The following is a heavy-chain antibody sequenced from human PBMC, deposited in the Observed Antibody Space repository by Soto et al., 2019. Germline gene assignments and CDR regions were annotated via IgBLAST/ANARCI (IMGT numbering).Heavy chain of an antibody. Sequence: NPGGSLRLSCAASGFTFSSYSMNWVRQAPGKGLEWVSSISSSSSYIYYADSVKGRFTISRDNAKNSLYLQMNSLRAEDTAVYYCARETYRYCSGGSCYSDAVDIWGQGTMVTVSS. CDR1: GFTFSSYS. J-gene: IGHJ3*02. D-gene: IGHD2-15*01. CDR2: ISSSSSYI. V-gene: IGHV3-21*01. CDR3: ARETYRYCSGGSCYSDAVDI.